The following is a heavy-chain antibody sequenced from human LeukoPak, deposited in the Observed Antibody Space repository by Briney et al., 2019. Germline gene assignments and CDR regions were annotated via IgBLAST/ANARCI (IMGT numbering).Heavy chain of an antibody. CDR3: AKELYDRSPDY. CDR1: GFTFSSYC. D-gene: IGHD3-22*01. J-gene: IGHJ4*02. V-gene: IGHV3-30*18. CDR2: ISYDGSNK. Sequence: GGSLRLSCAASGFTFSSYCMHWVRQAPGKGREWVAVISYDGSNKYYADSVKGRFTISRDNSKNTLYLQMNSLRAEDTAVYYCAKELYDRSPDYWGQGTLVTVSS.